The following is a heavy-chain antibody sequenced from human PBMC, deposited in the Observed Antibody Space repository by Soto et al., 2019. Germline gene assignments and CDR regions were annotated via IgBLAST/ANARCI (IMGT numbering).Heavy chain of an antibody. J-gene: IGHJ4*02. V-gene: IGHV4-39*01. D-gene: IGHD2-2*01. CDR2: IYYSGST. Sequence: QLQLQESGPGLVKPSETLSLTCTVSGGSISSSSYYWGWIRQPPGKGREWIGSIYYSGSTYYNPSLKSRVTISVDTSKNQFSLKLSSVTAADTAVYYCARLGGVVPAAIIFDYWGQGTLVTVSS. CDR1: GGSISSSSYY. CDR3: ARLGGVVPAAIIFDY.